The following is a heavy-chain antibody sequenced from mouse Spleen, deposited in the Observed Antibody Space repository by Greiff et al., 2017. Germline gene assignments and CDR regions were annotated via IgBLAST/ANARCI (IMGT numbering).Heavy chain of an antibody. Sequence: QVQLKQSGAELARPGASVKLSCKASGYTFTSYWMQWVKQRPGQGLEWIGAIYPGDGDTRYTQKFKGKATLTADKSSSTAYMQLSSLASEDSAVYYCASRLGGGYWGQGTTLTVSS. CDR3: ASRLGGGY. J-gene: IGHJ2*01. V-gene: IGHV1-87*01. D-gene: IGHD4-1*01. CDR1: GYTFTSYW. CDR2: IYPGDGDT.